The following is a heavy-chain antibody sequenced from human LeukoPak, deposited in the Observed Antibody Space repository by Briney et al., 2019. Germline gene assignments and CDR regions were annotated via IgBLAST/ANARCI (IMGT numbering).Heavy chain of an antibody. V-gene: IGHV3-74*01. J-gene: IGHJ5*02. CDR1: GFTFSSYW. D-gene: IGHD2-15*01. Sequence: GGSLRLSCAASGFTFSSYWMHWVRQAPGKGLVWVSRINSDGSSTSYADSVKGRFTISRDNAKNTLYLQMNSLRAEDTAVYYCARGRYCSGGSCLLINWFDPWGQETLVTVSS. CDR2: INSDGSST. CDR3: ARGRYCSGGSCLLINWFDP.